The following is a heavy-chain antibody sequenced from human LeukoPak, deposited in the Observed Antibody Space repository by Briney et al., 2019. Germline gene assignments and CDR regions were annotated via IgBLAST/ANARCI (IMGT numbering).Heavy chain of an antibody. V-gene: IGHV1-69*05. CDR1: GGTFSSYA. J-gene: IGHJ6*03. CDR3: ARVDTAMVTGVISYYYYMDV. Sequence: SVKVSCKASGGTFSSYAISWVRQAPGQGLEWMGGIIPIFGTANYAQKFQGRVTITTDESTSTAYMELSSLRSEDTAVYNCARVDTAMVTGVISYYYYMDVWGKGTTVTVSS. CDR2: IIPIFGTA. D-gene: IGHD5-18*01.